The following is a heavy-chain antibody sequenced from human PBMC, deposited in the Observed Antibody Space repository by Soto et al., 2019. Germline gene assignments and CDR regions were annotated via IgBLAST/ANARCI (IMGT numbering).Heavy chain of an antibody. V-gene: IGHV3-48*03. CDR1: GFIFSSYE. Sequence: LRLSCAASGFIFSSYEMNWVRQAPGKGLEWVSYISSSGGNIYYAESVRGRFTISRDNAKNSLSLQVNSLRADDTAVYYCARVRHDSSGPFDYWGQGTLVTVSS. CDR3: ARVRHDSSGPFDY. CDR2: ISSSGGNI. J-gene: IGHJ4*02. D-gene: IGHD3-22*01.